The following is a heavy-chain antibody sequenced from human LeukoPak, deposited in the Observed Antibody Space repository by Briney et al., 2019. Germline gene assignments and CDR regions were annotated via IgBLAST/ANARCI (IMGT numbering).Heavy chain of an antibody. CDR2: IYYSGST. V-gene: IGHV4-39*01. CDR3: ARQTVAGLLATFDY. CDR1: GGSISSSSYY. D-gene: IGHD6-19*01. Sequence: SETLSLTCTVSGGSISSSSYYWGWIRQPPGKGLEWIGSIYYSGSTYYNPSPKSRVTISVDTSKNQFSLKLSSVTAADTAVYYCARQTVAGLLATFDYWGQGTLVTVSS. J-gene: IGHJ4*02.